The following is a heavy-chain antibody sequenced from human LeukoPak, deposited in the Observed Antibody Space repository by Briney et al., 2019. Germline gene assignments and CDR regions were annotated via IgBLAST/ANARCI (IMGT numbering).Heavy chain of an antibody. D-gene: IGHD6-19*01. CDR3: AKDSSSGWYEPRLDY. J-gene: IGHJ4*02. CDR1: GFTFSSYA. Sequence: GGSLRPSCAASGFTFSSYAMSWVRQAPGKGLEWVPAISGSGGSTYYADSVKGRFTISRDNSKNTLYLQMNSLRAEDTAVYYCAKDSSSGWYEPRLDYWGQGTLVTVSS. CDR2: ISGSGGST. V-gene: IGHV3-23*01.